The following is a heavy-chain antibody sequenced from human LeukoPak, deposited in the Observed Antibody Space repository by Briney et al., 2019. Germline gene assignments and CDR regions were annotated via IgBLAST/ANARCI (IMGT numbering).Heavy chain of an antibody. V-gene: IGHV4-34*01. D-gene: IGHD2-2*01. Sequence: KTSETLSLTCAVYGGSFSGYYWSWIRQPPGKGLEWIGEINHSGSTNYNPSLKSRVTISVDTSKNQFSLKLSSVTAADTAVYYCARVGYCSSTSCYWYYYYDMDVWGQGTTVTVSS. CDR1: GGSFSGYY. CDR3: ARVGYCSSTSCYWYYYYDMDV. CDR2: INHSGST. J-gene: IGHJ6*02.